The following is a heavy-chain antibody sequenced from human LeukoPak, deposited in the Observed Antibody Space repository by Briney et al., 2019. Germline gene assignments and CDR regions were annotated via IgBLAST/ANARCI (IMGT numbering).Heavy chain of an antibody. J-gene: IGHJ4*02. CDR2: IYYSGST. V-gene: IGHV4-39*01. D-gene: IGHD1-20*01. CDR3: ARSYNWNDPYFDY. CDR1: GGSISSSSYY. Sequence: SETLSLTCTVSGGSISSSSYYWGWIRQPAGKGLEWIRSIYYSGSTYYNPSLKSRVTISVDTSKNQFSLKLSSVTAADTAVYYCARSYNWNDPYFDYWGQGTQVTVSS.